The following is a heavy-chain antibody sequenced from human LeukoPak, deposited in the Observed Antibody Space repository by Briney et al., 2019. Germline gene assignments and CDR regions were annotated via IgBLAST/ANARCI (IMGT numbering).Heavy chain of an antibody. V-gene: IGHV3-30-3*01. CDR1: GFTLSSYA. J-gene: IGHJ4*02. D-gene: IGHD6-19*01. CDR3: ASAVAGTY. CDR2: ISYDGSNK. Sequence: PGRSLRLSCAASGFTLSSYAMHWVRQAPGKGLEWVAVISYDGSNKYYADSVKGRFTISRDNSKNTLYLQMNSLRAEDTAVYYCASAVAGTYWGQGTLVTVSS.